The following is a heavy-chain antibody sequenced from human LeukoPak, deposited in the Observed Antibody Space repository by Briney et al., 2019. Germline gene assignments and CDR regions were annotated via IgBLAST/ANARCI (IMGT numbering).Heavy chain of an antibody. CDR2: IYRGGGT. D-gene: IGHD3-22*01. V-gene: IGHV3-53*01. CDR3: ARGCDYETSGYCPFDY. CDR1: GFIVSHNY. J-gene: IGHJ4*02. Sequence: GGSLRLSCAASGFIVSHNYMIRLGQAPGNGMEGASIIYRGGGTYYADSVKGRFTISRDNPTNTLYLQMTSLRADDTAVYYCARGCDYETSGYCPFDYWGPGTLVTVSP.